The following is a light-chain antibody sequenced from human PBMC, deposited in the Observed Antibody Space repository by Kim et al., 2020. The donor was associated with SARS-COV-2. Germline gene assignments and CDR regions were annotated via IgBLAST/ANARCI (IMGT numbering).Light chain of an antibody. CDR2: RDS. CDR3: QVWDSSTGV. J-gene: IGLJ3*02. Sequence: SVALGQRARIIWGGNNIGSKNVHWYQQKPGQAPVLVIYRDSNRPSGIPERFSGSNSGNTATLTISRAQAGDEADYYCQVWDSSTGVFGGGTQLTVL. V-gene: IGLV3-9*01. CDR1: NIGSKN.